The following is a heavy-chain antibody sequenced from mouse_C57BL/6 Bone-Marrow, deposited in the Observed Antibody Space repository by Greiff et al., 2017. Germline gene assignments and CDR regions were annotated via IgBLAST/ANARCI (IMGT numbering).Heavy chain of an antibody. CDR2: IDPSDSDT. D-gene: IGHD2-3*01. CDR1: GYTFTSYW. V-gene: IGHV1-52*01. J-gene: IGHJ1*03. CDR3: ARSDGYYSYWYVDV. Sequence: QVQLQQPGAELVRPGSSVKLSCKASGYTFTSYWMHWVKQRPIQGLEWIGNIDPSDSDTHYNQKFKDKATLTVDKSSSTAYMQLSSLTSEDSAVYYCARSDGYYSYWYVDVWGTGTTVTVSS.